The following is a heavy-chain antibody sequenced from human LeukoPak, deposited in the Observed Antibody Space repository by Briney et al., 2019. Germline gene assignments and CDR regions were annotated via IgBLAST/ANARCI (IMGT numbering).Heavy chain of an antibody. Sequence: GGSLRLSCSASGFTFSSFPMHWVRQAPGKGLEYVSAIISNGGSTYYADSVRGRFTISRDNSKSTVYLQMSSLRAEDTAVYYCVKAYSSSWYYGMDVWGQGTRVTVSS. CDR1: GFTFSSFP. CDR3: VKAYSSSWYYGMDV. V-gene: IGHV3-64D*06. J-gene: IGHJ6*02. D-gene: IGHD6-13*01. CDR2: IISNGGST.